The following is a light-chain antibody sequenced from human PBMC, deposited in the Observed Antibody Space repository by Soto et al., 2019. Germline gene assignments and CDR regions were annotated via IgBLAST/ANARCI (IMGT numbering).Light chain of an antibody. CDR2: YDD. Sequence: QSVLTQPPSVSEAPRQRVTISCSGSSSNIGNNAVNWYQQLPGKAPKLLIYYDDLLPSGVSDRFSGSKSGTSASLAISGLQSEDEADYYCAAWDDSLGVFGTGTKVTVL. V-gene: IGLV1-36*01. CDR1: SSNIGNNA. J-gene: IGLJ1*01. CDR3: AAWDDSLGV.